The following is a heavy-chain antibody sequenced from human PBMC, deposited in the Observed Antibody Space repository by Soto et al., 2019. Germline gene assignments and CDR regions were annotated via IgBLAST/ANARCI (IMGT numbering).Heavy chain of an antibody. Sequence: AETLALTCIFSGGSISISSYYRGWIRQPPGKGLEWIGSIYYSGSTYYNPSLKSRVTISVDKSKNQFSLKLSSVTAADTAVFYCARHRARNWFDPWGQGTLVTVS. CDR3: ARHRARNWFDP. CDR1: GGSISISSYY. J-gene: IGHJ5*02. V-gene: IGHV4-39*01. CDR2: IYYSGST. D-gene: IGHD6-6*01.